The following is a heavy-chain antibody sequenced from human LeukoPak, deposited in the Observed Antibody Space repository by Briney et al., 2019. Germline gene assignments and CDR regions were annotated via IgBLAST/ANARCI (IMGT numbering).Heavy chain of an antibody. D-gene: IGHD2-21*02. J-gene: IGHJ4*02. CDR2: INRRGHT. Sequence: GGSLRLSCAASGFTFDRFTIHWVRQTPGKGLEWVTLINRRGHTFYADSVKGRFTISRDNSRNSVFLQMNSLRPEDTALYHCAKEVDCPSDCLFFHSWGQGTLVTVSS. CDR3: AKEVDCPSDCLFFHS. V-gene: IGHV3-43*01. CDR1: GFTFDRFT.